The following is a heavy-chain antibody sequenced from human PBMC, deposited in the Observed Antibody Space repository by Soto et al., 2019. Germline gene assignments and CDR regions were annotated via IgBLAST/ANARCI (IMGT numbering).Heavy chain of an antibody. CDR3: ARDGSGGSLEDAFDI. Sequence: PGGSLRLSCAASGFTFSSYWMHWVRQAPGKGLVWVSRINSDGSSTSYADSVKGRFTVSRDNAKNTLYLQMNSLRAEDTAVYYCARDGSGGSLEDAFDIWGQGTMVTVSS. CDR1: GFTFSSYW. J-gene: IGHJ3*02. CDR2: INSDGSST. V-gene: IGHV3-74*01. D-gene: IGHD2-15*01.